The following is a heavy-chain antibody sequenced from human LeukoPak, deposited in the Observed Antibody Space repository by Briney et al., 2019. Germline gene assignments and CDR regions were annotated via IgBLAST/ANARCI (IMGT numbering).Heavy chain of an antibody. D-gene: IGHD3-22*01. V-gene: IGHV1-69*05. J-gene: IGHJ5*02. Sequence: GASVKVSCKASGYTFTSYGISWVRQAPGQGLEWMGGIIPIFGTANYAQKFQGRVTITTDESTSTAYMELSSLRSEDTAVYYCARHYYHSSGYDTSYFDPWGQGTLVTVSS. CDR1: GYTFTSYG. CDR3: ARHYYHSSGYDTSYFDP. CDR2: IIPIFGTA.